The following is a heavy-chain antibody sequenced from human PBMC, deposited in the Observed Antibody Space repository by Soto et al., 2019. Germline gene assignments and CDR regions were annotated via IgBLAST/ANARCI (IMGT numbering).Heavy chain of an antibody. J-gene: IGHJ3*02. V-gene: IGHV3-15*07. CDR3: TTDQVSSSWSDAFDI. CDR1: GFTFSNAW. Sequence: GGSLRLSCAASGFTFSNAWMNWVRQAPGKGLEWVGRIKSKTDGGTTDYAGPVKGRFTISRDDSKNTLYLQMNSLKTEDTAVYYCTTDQVSSSWSDAFDIWGQGTMVTVSS. CDR2: IKSKTDGGTT. D-gene: IGHD6-13*01.